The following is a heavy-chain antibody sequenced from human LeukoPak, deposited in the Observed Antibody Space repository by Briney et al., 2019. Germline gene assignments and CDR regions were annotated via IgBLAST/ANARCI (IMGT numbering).Heavy chain of an antibody. Sequence: PGGSLRLSCAASGFTFSDFYMTWIRQAPGKGLECLSYISPTGSDISYADSVKGRFTISRDNAKNSLYLQMNSLRDDDTAVYYCTRGPRLTDYWGQGTLVTVSS. J-gene: IGHJ4*02. CDR3: TRGPRLTDY. V-gene: IGHV3-11*04. CDR1: GFTFSDFY. CDR2: ISPTGSDI.